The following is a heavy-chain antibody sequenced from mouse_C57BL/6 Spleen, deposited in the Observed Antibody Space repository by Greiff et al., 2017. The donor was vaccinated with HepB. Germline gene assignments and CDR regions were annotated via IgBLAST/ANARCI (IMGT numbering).Heavy chain of an antibody. D-gene: IGHD1-1*01. CDR2: IYPRSGNT. J-gene: IGHJ2*01. CDR3: AVEDYYGSSGDY. CDR1: GYTFTSYG. Sequence: VQLQQSGAELARPGASVKLSCKASGYTFTSYGISWVKQRTGQGLEWIGEIYPRSGNTYYNEKFKGKATLTADKSSSKAYMELRSLTSEDSAVYICAVEDYYGSSGDYWGQGTTLTVSS. V-gene: IGHV1-81*01.